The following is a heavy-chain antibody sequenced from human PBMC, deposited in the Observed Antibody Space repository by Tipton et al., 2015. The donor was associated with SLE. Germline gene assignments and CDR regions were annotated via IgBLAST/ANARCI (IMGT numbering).Heavy chain of an antibody. D-gene: IGHD4-23*01. Sequence: TLSLTCTVSGGSISRGEYYWTWIRQLPGRGLEYLGYIYYTGTTFYNPSLKSPIAISVDTSKNQFSLRLTSVTAEDTAVYFCARGPGGGNSGYFDFWGPGTLVTVSS. J-gene: IGHJ4*02. CDR2: IYYTGTT. CDR3: ARGPGGGNSGYFDF. CDR1: GGSISRGEYY. V-gene: IGHV4-31*01.